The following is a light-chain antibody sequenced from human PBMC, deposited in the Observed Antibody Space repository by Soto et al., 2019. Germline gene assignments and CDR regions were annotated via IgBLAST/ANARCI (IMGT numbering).Light chain of an antibody. CDR3: CSYAGSRGLV. V-gene: IGLV2-23*01. J-gene: IGLJ2*01. CDR1: SSDVGSYNL. Sequence: QSVLTQPASVSLSPGQSITISCTGTSSDVGSYNLVSWYQQHPGKAPKLMIYEGSKRPSGVSNRFSGSKSGNTASLTISGLQAEDEADYYCCSYAGSRGLVFGGGTKVTVL. CDR2: EGS.